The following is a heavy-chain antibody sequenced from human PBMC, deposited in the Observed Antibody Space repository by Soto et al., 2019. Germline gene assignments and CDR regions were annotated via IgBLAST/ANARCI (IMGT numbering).Heavy chain of an antibody. D-gene: IGHD2-2*01. Sequence: EVQLLESGGGLVQPGGSLRLSCAASGVTFSTYAMTWVRQAPGKGLEWVSAISGSGGTTNYADSVKGRFTISRDNSVNTQYLRRKRLRADYTAVYYGGNGRTTADRDDYWGQGTVGAVSS. CDR1: GVTFSTYA. CDR2: ISGSGGTT. CDR3: GNGRTTADRDDY. V-gene: IGHV3-23*01. J-gene: IGHJ4*02.